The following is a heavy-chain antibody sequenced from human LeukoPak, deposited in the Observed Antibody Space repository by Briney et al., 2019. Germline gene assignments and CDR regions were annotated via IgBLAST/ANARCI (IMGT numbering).Heavy chain of an antibody. Sequence: SETLSLTCTVSGGSISSYYWSWIRQPPGKGLEWIGYIDYSGSTNYNPSLKSRVTISVDTSKNQFSLKLSSVTAADTAVYYCARMVNDIEDGYNYWGQGTLVTVSS. CDR3: ARMVNDIEDGYNY. CDR2: IDYSGST. CDR1: GGSISSYY. V-gene: IGHV4-59*12. J-gene: IGHJ4*02. D-gene: IGHD5-24*01.